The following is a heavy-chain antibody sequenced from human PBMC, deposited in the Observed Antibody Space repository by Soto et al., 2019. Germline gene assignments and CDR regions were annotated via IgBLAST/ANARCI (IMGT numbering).Heavy chain of an antibody. Sequence: QVQLVQSGAEVKKPGSSVKVSCKASGGTFSSYAISWVRQVPGQGLEWMGGIIPIFGTANYAQKFQGRVTITADESTSTAYMELSSLRSEDTAVYYCARADTAMVRNYYGMDVWGQGTTVTVSS. CDR2: IIPIFGTA. D-gene: IGHD5-18*01. CDR1: GGTFSSYA. V-gene: IGHV1-69*01. J-gene: IGHJ6*02. CDR3: ARADTAMVRNYYGMDV.